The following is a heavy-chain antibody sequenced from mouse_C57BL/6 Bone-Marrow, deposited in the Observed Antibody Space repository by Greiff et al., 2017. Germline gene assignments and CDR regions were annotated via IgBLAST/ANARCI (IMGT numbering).Heavy chain of an antibody. Sequence: QVQLQQPGAELVKPGASVKMSCKASGYTFTSYWITWVKQRPGQGLEWIGDIYPGSGSTNYNEKFKSKATLTVDTSSSTAYMQLSSLTSEDSAVYYCARDYYGSSYLYYFDNWGRGTTPTVTS. J-gene: IGHJ2*01. CDR2: IYPGSGST. CDR1: GYTFTSYW. D-gene: IGHD1-1*01. CDR3: ARDYYGSSYLYYFDN. V-gene: IGHV1-55*01.